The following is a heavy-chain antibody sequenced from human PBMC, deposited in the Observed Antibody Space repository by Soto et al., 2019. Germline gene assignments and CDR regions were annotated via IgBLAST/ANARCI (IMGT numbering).Heavy chain of an antibody. CDR1: GFSFSESW. CDR3: TTYDYIWGSCRYRWAY. CDR2: IKSEADGGTR. D-gene: IGHD3-16*02. V-gene: IGHV3-15*01. Sequence: EVLLLDSGGGVVKPGGSLRLSCAASGFSFSESWMSWVRQAPGKGLEWVARIKSEADGGTRDHAAPVEGRFIISRDDSKNTVYLQMNSLKTEDTGLYYCTTYDYIWGSCRYRWAYWGQGALVTVTS. J-gene: IGHJ4*02.